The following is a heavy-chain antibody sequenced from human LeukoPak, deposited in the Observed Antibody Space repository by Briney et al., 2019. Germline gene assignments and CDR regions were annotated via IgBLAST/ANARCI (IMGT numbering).Heavy chain of an antibody. J-gene: IGHJ4*02. D-gene: IGHD1-26*01. CDR1: GYAISSGHY. CDR2: FYAGGSI. Sequence: SETLSLTCVVSGYAISSGHYWGWIRQSPGKGLEWIGSFYAGGSIYYNPSLKSRVPIVEDTSRNQFSLKMTSVTAADTAVYYCTREVVEVPTAVIDYWGQGALVTVSS. CDR3: TREVVEVPTAVIDY. V-gene: IGHV4-38-2*02.